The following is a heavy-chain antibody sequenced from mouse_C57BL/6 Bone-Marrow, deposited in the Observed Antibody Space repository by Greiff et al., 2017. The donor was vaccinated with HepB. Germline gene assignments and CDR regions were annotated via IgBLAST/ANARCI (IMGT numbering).Heavy chain of an antibody. J-gene: IGHJ4*01. D-gene: IGHD2-3*01. CDR2: IYPRDGST. Sequence: QVQLQQSGPELVKPGASVKLSCKASGYTFTSYDINWVKQRPGQGLEWIGWIYPRDGSTKYNEKFKGKATLTVDTSSSTAYMERHSLTSEDSAVYFCAKGDDGYVYYAMDYWGQGTSVTVSS. CDR3: AKGDDGYVYYAMDY. CDR1: GYTFTSYD. V-gene: IGHV1-85*01.